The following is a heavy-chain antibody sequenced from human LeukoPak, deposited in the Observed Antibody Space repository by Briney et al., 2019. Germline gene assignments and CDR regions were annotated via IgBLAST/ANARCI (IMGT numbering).Heavy chain of an antibody. CDR3: AKDVGKWKSLHFFDY. D-gene: IGHD1-26*01. J-gene: IGHJ4*02. CDR1: EFTFSSYS. V-gene: IGHV3-48*01. Sequence: GGSLRLSCAASEFTFSSYSMNWVRQAPGKGLEWVSYITNSGNSKSYADSVKGRFTISRDNSKNTLYLQVNSLRAEDTAVYYCAKDVGKWKSLHFFDYWGQGTLVTVSS. CDR2: ITNSGNSK.